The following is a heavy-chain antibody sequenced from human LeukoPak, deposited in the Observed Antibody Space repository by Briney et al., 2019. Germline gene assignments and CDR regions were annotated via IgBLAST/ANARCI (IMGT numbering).Heavy chain of an antibody. J-gene: IGHJ4*02. CDR1: GFTFSSYS. CDR2: ISSSSSYI. D-gene: IGHD6-6*01. V-gene: IGHV3-21*01. CDR3: ARDHPYSSSSGEYYFDY. Sequence: GGSLRLSCAASGFTFSSYSMNWVRQAPGKGLEWVSSISSSSSYIYYPHSVKGRFTISRDNANNSLYLQMNSLRAEDTAVYYCARDHPYSSSSGEYYFDYWGQGTLVTVSS.